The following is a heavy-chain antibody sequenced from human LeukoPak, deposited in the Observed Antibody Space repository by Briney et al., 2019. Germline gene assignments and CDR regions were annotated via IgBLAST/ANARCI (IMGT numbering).Heavy chain of an antibody. J-gene: IGHJ4*02. CDR1: GYTFTSYG. V-gene: IGHV1-18*01. CDR3: ARVVSSSFAFYYFDY. D-gene: IGHD6-6*01. CDR2: ISAYNGNT. Sequence: ASVKVSCKASGYTFTSYGISWVRQAPGQGLEWMGWISAYNGNTKYAQKFQGRVTMTTETSTSTAYMELRSLRSDDTAFYYCARVVSSSFAFYYFDYWDQGTLVTVSS.